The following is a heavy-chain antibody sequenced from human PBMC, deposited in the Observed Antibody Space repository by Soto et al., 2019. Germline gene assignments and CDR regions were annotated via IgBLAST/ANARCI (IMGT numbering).Heavy chain of an antibody. V-gene: IGHV3-48*03. CDR2: ISSSGSTI. CDR1: GFTFSSYE. D-gene: IGHD6-19*01. Sequence: SLRLSCAASGFTFSSYEMNWVRQAPGKGLEWVSYISSSGSTIYYADSVKGRFTISRDNAKNSLYLQMNSLRAEDTAVYYCARVGSSGWYYFDYWGQGTLVTVSS. J-gene: IGHJ4*02. CDR3: ARVGSSGWYYFDY.